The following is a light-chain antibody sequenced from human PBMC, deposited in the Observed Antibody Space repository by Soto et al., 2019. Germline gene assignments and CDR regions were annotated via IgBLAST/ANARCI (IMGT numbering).Light chain of an antibody. CDR1: QSVSSH. CDR2: DAS. CDR3: QQRSNWPIT. Sequence: EIVLTQSPATLSLSPGERATLSCRASQSVSSHLAWYQQKPGQAPWLLIYDASKRATGIPARFSGSGSGTDFTLTISSLEPEDFAVYYCQQRSNWPITFGQGTRLEIK. V-gene: IGKV3-11*01. J-gene: IGKJ5*01.